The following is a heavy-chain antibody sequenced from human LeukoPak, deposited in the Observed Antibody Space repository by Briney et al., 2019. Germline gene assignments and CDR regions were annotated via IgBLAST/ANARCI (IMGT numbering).Heavy chain of an antibody. D-gene: IGHD6-13*01. CDR1: GFTFSNAW. J-gene: IGHJ4*02. Sequence: GGSLRLSCAASGFTFSNAWMSWVRQAPGKGLEWVGRIKSKTDGGTTDYAAPVKGRFTISRDDSKNTLYLQINSLRAEDTAVYYCARDPGITAAGNYFDYWGQGTLVTVSS. V-gene: IGHV3-15*01. CDR2: IKSKTDGGTT. CDR3: ARDPGITAAGNYFDY.